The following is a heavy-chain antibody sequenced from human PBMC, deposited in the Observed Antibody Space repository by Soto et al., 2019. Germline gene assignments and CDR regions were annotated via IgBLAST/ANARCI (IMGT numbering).Heavy chain of an antibody. CDR1: GGSISSVSYY. D-gene: IGHD3-22*01. CDR3: ARGSLYYYDSSDYLVLDY. V-gene: IGHV4-39*01. J-gene: IGHJ4*02. CDR2: IYYSGSA. Sequence: PSETLSLTCSVSGGSISSVSYYWGWIRQPPGKGLEWIGSIYYSGSAYYSPSLKSRVTMSVDTSKNQLSLKLSSVTAADTAVYYCARGSLYYYDSSDYLVLDYWGQGTLVTVS.